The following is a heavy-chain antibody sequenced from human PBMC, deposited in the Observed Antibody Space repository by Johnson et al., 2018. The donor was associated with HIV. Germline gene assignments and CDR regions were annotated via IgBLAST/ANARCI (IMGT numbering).Heavy chain of an antibody. Sequence: VQLVESGGGLVQPGRTLRLSCAASGFTFNDYAMHWVREAPGKGLEWVSGISWNSGSTGYADSVKGRFTISRDNAKKSLYLEMKSLKTEDTALYYCAKDMVPWFGELPWACDTFDIWGQGTVVTVSS. V-gene: IGHV3-9*01. CDR2: ISWNSGST. D-gene: IGHD3-10*01. J-gene: IGHJ3*02. CDR1: GFTFNDYA. CDR3: AKDMVPWFGELPWACDTFDI.